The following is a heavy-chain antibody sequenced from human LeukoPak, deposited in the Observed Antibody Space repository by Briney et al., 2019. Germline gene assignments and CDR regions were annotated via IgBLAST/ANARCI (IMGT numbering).Heavy chain of an antibody. J-gene: IGHJ4*02. CDR2: ISSSSSYT. V-gene: IGHV3-11*06. CDR3: ARDNSLHYFDY. CDR1: GFTFSDYY. Sequence: GGSLRLSCAASGFTFSDYYMSWIRQAPGKGLEWVSYISSSSSYTNYADSVKGRFTISKDNSKNTLYLQMNSLRAEDTAVYYCARDNSLHYFDYWGQGTLVTVSS. D-gene: IGHD2/OR15-2a*01.